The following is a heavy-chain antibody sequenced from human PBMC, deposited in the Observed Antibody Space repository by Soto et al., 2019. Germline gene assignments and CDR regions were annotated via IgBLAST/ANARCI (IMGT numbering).Heavy chain of an antibody. CDR1: GFTFSSYS. CDR3: ARGVRDYYYYGMDV. Sequence: PGGSLRLSCAASGFTFSSYSMNWVRQAPGKGLEWVSSISSSSSYIYYADSVKGRFTISRDNSKNTLYPQMNSLRAEDTAVYYCARGVRDYYYYGMDVWGQGTTVTVSS. V-gene: IGHV3-21*04. D-gene: IGHD3-10*01. J-gene: IGHJ6*02. CDR2: ISSSSSYI.